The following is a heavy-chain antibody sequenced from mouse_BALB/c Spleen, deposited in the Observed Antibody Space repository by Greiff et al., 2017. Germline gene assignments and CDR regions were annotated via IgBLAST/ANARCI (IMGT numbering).Heavy chain of an antibody. Sequence: VQLQQSGAELARPGASVKLSCKASGYTFTSYWMQWVKQRPGQGLEWIGAIYPGDGDTRYTQKFKGKATLTADKSSSTAYMQLSSLASEDSAVYYCARWGLYYGSSLYYFDYWGQGTTLTVSS. CDR1: GYTFTSYW. CDR2: IYPGDGDT. CDR3: ARWGLYYGSSLYYFDY. D-gene: IGHD1-1*01. J-gene: IGHJ2*01. V-gene: IGHV1-87*01.